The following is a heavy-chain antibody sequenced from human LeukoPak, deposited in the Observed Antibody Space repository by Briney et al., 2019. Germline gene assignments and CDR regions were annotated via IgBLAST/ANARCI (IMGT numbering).Heavy chain of an antibody. J-gene: IGHJ4*02. CDR2: INTDGSST. Sequence: GGSLRLSCAASGFIFSSYWMHWVRQAPGKGLVWVSRINTDGSSTSYADSVKGRFTISRDNAKNTLYLQMNSLRAEDTAVYYCARALPLYDFWSGYHGSSLGYWGQGTLVTVSS. V-gene: IGHV3-74*01. CDR1: GFIFSSYW. D-gene: IGHD3-3*01. CDR3: ARALPLYDFWSGYHGSSLGY.